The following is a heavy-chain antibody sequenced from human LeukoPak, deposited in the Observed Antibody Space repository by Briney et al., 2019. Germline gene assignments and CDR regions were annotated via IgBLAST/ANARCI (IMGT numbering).Heavy chain of an antibody. J-gene: IGHJ5*02. CDR3: ALSGCSSTSCFTFDP. D-gene: IGHD2-2*01. CDR1: GGSFSGYY. Sequence: SESLSLTCAVYGGSFSGYYSSWIRQPPGKGLEWIGDINQSGSTNYNPSLKSRVTISVDTSKNQFSLKLSSVTAADTAVYYCALSGCSSTSCFTFDPWGQGTLVTVSS. CDR2: INQSGST. V-gene: IGHV4-34*01.